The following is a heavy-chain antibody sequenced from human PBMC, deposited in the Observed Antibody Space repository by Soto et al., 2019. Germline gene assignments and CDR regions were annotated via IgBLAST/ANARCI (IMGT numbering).Heavy chain of an antibody. J-gene: IGHJ6*02. CDR3: ARASPGMDV. CDR1: QFTFSNYW. V-gene: IGHV3-7*01. CDR2: INQDGSEK. Sequence: QPGGSLRLSCAGSQFTFSNYWMNWVRQAPGKGLEWVANINQDGSEKYYVDSVRGRFTISRDIAKNSLFLQMNSLRADDTAVYYCARASPGMDVWGQGTTVTVSS.